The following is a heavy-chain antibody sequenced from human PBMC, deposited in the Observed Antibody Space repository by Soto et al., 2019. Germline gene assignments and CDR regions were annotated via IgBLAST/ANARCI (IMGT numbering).Heavy chain of an antibody. Sequence: SETLSLTCTVSGGSVSSSSYYWGWVRQPPGKGLEWIGSVYYSGSTYYNPSLESRVTISVDKSKNQFSLKLMSLSAADTAVYYCGRREGLATISYYFDYWGKGALVTVYS. V-gene: IGHV4-39*01. CDR1: GGSVSSSSYY. CDR3: GRREGLATISYYFDY. CDR2: VYYSGST. D-gene: IGHD3-9*01. J-gene: IGHJ4*02.